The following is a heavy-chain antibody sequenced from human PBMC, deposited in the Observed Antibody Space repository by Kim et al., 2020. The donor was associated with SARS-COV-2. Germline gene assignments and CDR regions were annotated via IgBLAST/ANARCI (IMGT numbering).Heavy chain of an antibody. J-gene: IGHJ3*02. CDR3: ARVPFYYGSGRHAFDI. V-gene: IGHV4-39*07. D-gene: IGHD3-10*01. Sequence: SLKSRGTISVDTSKNQFSLKLSSVTAADTAVYYCARVPFYYGSGRHAFDIWGQGTMVTVSS.